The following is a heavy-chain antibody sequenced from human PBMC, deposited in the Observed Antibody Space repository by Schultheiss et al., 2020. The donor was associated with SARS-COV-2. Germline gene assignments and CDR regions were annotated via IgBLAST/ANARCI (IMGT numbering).Heavy chain of an antibody. Sequence: GESLKISCAASGFTFSSYWMSWVRQAPGKGLEWVANIKQDGSEKYYVDSVKGRFTISRDNAKNSLYLQLDSLRVDDTAVYYCARDLGNFDFWSGPANYFDYWGQGTLVTVSS. D-gene: IGHD3-3*01. J-gene: IGHJ4*02. CDR3: ARDLGNFDFWSGPANYFDY. V-gene: IGHV3-7*01. CDR1: GFTFSSYW. CDR2: IKQDGSEK.